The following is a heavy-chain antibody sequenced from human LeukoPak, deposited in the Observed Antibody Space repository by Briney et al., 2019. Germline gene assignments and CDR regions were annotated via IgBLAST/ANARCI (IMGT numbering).Heavy chain of an antibody. J-gene: IGHJ4*02. CDR1: GFTFSSYS. CDR2: ISSSSSYI. Sequence: GGSLRLACAASGFTFSSYSMNWVRQAPGKGLEWVSSISSSSSYIYYADLVKGRFTISRDNAKHSLYLQMNSLRVEDTGVYYCAKDLEEGTSHDYWGQGTLVTVSS. V-gene: IGHV3-21*01. CDR3: AKDLEEGTSHDY.